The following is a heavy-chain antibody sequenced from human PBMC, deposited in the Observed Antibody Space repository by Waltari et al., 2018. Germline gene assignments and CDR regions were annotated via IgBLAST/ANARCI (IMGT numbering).Heavy chain of an antibody. CDR1: GGSFSGYY. V-gene: IGHV4-34*01. CDR2: INHSGST. D-gene: IGHD6-6*01. Sequence: QVQLQQWGAGLLKPSETLSLTCAVYGGSFSGYYWSWIRQPPGKGLEWIGEINHSGSTNYNPSLKSRVTISVDTSKNQFSLKLNSVTAADTAVYYCARALAYDSSYNWYFDLWGRGTLVAVSS. J-gene: IGHJ2*01. CDR3: ARALAYDSSYNWYFDL.